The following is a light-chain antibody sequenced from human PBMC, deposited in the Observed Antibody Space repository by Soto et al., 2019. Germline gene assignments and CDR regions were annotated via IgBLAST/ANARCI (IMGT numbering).Light chain of an antibody. V-gene: IGLV2-14*03. CDR1: SSDVGGYNY. Sequence: QSALTQPASVSGSPGQSITISCTGTSSDVGGYNYVSWYQQHPGKAPKLMIYDVSNRPSGVSNRFSGSKSGNTASLTISGLQAEDEADYYYSSYASGSTLEVFGTGTKVTVL. J-gene: IGLJ1*01. CDR3: SSYASGSTLEV. CDR2: DVS.